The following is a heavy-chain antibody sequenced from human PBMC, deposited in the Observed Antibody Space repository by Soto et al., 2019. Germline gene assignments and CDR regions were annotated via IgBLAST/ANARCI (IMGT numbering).Heavy chain of an antibody. CDR2: VTGTGGST. CDR3: AKDGGY. J-gene: IGHJ4*02. CDR1: GFTFSTYA. V-gene: IGHV3-23*01. Sequence: EVQLLESGGGLVQPGGSLRLSCAASGFTFSTYAMIWVRQAPGKGLEWVSAVTGTGGSTYYADSVKGRFTISRDHSKNTLYLQIISLRAEDTAVYYGAKDGGYRGQGTLVPVSS. D-gene: IGHD2-2*02.